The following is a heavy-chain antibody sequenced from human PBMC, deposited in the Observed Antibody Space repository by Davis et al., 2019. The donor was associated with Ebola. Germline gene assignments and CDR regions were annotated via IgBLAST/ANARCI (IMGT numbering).Heavy chain of an antibody. J-gene: IGHJ6*02. V-gene: IGHV3-33*01. CDR2: IWYDGSRK. CDR3: ARASDYYDSSGYGMGLYYYYGMDV. Sequence: GGSLRLSCAASGFNFRSYGMHWVRQAPDKGLEWVAVIWYDGSRKYYGDSVKGRFTISRDNSNNLLYLQMNSLRAEDTAVYYCARASDYYDSSGYGMGLYYYYGMDVWGQGTTVTVSS. CDR1: GFNFRSYG. D-gene: IGHD3-22*01.